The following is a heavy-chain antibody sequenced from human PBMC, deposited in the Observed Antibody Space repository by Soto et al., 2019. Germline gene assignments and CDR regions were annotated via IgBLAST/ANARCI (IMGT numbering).Heavy chain of an antibody. CDR2: IWYDGSDK. D-gene: IGHD4-4*01. CDR3: ARDRYPNYPPDAFDI. CDR1: GFTLSSNG. V-gene: IGHV3-33*01. Sequence: HPGGSLRLSCAASGFTLSSNGMHWVRQAPGKGLEWVAFIWYDGSDKYYADSVKGRFTIPRDNSKNTLYLQMNSLRAEDTAVYYCARDRYPNYPPDAFDIWGQGTLVTVSS. J-gene: IGHJ3*02.